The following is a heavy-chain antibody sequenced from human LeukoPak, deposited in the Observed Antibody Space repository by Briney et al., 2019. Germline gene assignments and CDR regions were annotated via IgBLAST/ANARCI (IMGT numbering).Heavy chain of an antibody. CDR3: ARGGGVAGTPYNPYDY. Sequence: PSETLSLTCTVSGGSISSYYWSWIRQPPGKGLEWIGYIYYSGSTNYNPSLKSRVTISVDTSKNQFSLKLSSVTAADTAVYYCARGGGVAGTPYNPYDYWGQGTLVTVSS. J-gene: IGHJ4*02. D-gene: IGHD6-19*01. CDR1: GGSISSYY. V-gene: IGHV4-59*01. CDR2: IYYSGST.